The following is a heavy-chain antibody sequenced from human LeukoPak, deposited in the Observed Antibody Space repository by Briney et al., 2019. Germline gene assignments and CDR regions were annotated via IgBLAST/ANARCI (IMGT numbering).Heavy chain of an antibody. CDR2: ISGSGDST. CDR1: GFTFSRFA. J-gene: IGHJ4*02. CDR3: AKITKATTPNY. V-gene: IGHV3-23*01. Sequence: GGSLRLSCAASGFTFSRFAMSWVRQAPGKGLEWDSGISGSGDSTYYADSVKGRFTISRDNSKNTLYLQMNGLRAEDTAVYYCAKITKATTPNYWGQGTLVTVSS. D-gene: IGHD4-17*01.